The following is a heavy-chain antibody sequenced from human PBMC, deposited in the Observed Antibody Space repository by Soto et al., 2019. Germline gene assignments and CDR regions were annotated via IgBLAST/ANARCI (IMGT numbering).Heavy chain of an antibody. J-gene: IGHJ6*02. Sequence: QVQLVQSGAEVKKPGSSVKVSCRASGDTFSSYTVNWVRQARGRGLEWLGRIIPVLGTTDYAQKFKGRVTITADKSTNIVYMELSSLRSEDRAVYYCARRRYCGYDCYHKHYYGMDVWGQGTTVTVAS. V-gene: IGHV1-69*08. CDR1: GDTFSSYT. CDR2: IIPVLGTT. D-gene: IGHD2-21*02. CDR3: ARRRYCGYDCYHKHYYGMDV.